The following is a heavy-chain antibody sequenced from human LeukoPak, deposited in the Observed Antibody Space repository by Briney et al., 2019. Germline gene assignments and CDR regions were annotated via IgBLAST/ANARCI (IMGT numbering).Heavy chain of an antibody. V-gene: IGHV3-30*04. J-gene: IGHJ4*02. D-gene: IGHD2-15*01. CDR3: ATDHRSGGSCYDY. Sequence: GGSLRLSCAASGFTFSSYAMHWVRQAPGKGLEWVAVISYDGSNKYYADSVKGRFTISRDNSKNTVYLQMNSLRAEDTAVYYCATDHRSGGSCYDYWGQGTLVTVSS. CDR2: ISYDGSNK. CDR1: GFTFSSYA.